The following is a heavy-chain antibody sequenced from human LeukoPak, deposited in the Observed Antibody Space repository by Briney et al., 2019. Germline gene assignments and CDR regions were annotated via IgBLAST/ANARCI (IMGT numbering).Heavy chain of an antibody. CDR3: ASKWVTYYYNSSAYHYPTDVFDI. V-gene: IGHV4-59*01. CDR2: IYYSGST. CDR1: GGSFSGYY. D-gene: IGHD3-22*01. J-gene: IGHJ3*02. Sequence: SETLSLTCAVYGGSFSGYYWTWIRQPPGKGLEYIAYIYYSGSTSYNPSLKSRVTMSVDTSKNQFSLKLSSVTAADTAVYYCASKWVTYYYNSSAYHYPTDVFDIWGQGTMVTVSS.